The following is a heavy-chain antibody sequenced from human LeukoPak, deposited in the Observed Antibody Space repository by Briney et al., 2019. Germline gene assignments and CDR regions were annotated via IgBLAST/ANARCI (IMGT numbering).Heavy chain of an antibody. CDR3: ARRLYYYESSGYFLGWFDP. V-gene: IGHV5-51*01. D-gene: IGHD3-22*01. Sequence: GESLKISCKGSGYNFTDYWIGWVRQMPGKGLEWVGIIYPGDSDTRYSPSFQGQVTISVDKSLNTAYLQWTSLKASDSAMYYCARRLYYYESSGYFLGWFDPWGQGTPVTVSS. CDR1: GYNFTDYW. CDR2: IYPGDSDT. J-gene: IGHJ5*02.